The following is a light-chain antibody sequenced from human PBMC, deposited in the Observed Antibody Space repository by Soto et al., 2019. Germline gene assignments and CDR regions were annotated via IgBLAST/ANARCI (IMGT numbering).Light chain of an antibody. V-gene: IGKV4-1*01. J-gene: IGKJ4*01. CDR2: WAS. Sequence: DIVMTQSPDSLAVSLGERATINCKSSQRVLYSSNNENYLAWYQQKPGQPPKLLIYWASTRESGVPDRFSGSGSGTDFTLTISSLQAEDVAVYYCQQYYSAPPLTFGGGTKVEIK. CDR3: QQYYSAPPLT. CDR1: QRVLYSSNNENY.